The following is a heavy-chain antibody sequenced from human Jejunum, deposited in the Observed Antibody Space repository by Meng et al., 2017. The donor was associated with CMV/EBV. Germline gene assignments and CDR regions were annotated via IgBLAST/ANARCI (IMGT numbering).Heavy chain of an antibody. D-gene: IGHD2-2*02. Sequence: AFTLSNHWMHWVRQAPGKGLVWVSRINVDGTTTTYADSVKGRFTISRDNAKNTLYLQMNSLRAEDTAVYYCARDRSYYTTGPHFDFWGQGSLVTVSS. CDR3: ARDRSYYTTGPHFDF. CDR2: INVDGTTT. CDR1: AFTLSNHW. V-gene: IGHV3-74*01. J-gene: IGHJ4*02.